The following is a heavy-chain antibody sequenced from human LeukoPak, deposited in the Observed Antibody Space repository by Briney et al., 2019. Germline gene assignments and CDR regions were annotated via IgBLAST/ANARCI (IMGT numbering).Heavy chain of an antibody. CDR1: GFTFDDYA. CDR2: ISWNSGNM. CDR3: AKGPHYYDSSGYRTSDHAY. V-gene: IGHV3-9*01. J-gene: IGHJ4*01. D-gene: IGHD3-22*01. Sequence: PGRSLRLSCAASGFTFDDYAMHWVRQAPGKGLEWVSGISWNSGNMGYADSVKGRFTISRDNAKNSLYLQMNSLRAEDTALYYCAKGPHYYDSSGYRTSDHAYWGQGTLVTVSS.